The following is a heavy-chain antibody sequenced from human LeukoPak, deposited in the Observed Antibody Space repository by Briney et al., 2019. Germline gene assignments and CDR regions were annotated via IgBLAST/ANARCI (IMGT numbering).Heavy chain of an antibody. CDR2: IYPGDSDT. Sequence: GESLKISCQGSGFTFTTHWIGWVRQMSGKGLEWMGIIYPGDSDTKYSPSFQGQVSISADRSIRTAYLQWTSRKASDTAMYYCARSDYGGNSFDYWGQGTLVTVSS. V-gene: IGHV5-51*01. CDR1: GFTFTTHW. D-gene: IGHD4-23*01. J-gene: IGHJ4*02. CDR3: ARSDYGGNSFDY.